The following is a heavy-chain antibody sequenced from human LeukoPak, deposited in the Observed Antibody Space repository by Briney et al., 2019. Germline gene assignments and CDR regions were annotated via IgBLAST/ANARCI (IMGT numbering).Heavy chain of an antibody. D-gene: IGHD5-18*01. CDR1: GFTFSRYA. V-gene: IGHV3-30*04. CDR2: ISYDGSNK. CDR3: ARLLRIQLWLPDC. J-gene: IGHJ4*02. Sequence: ARSLRLSCAASGFTFSRYAMHWVRQAPGKGLEWVAVISYDGSNKYYADSVKGRFTISRDNSKNTLYLQMNSLRAEDTAVYYCARLLRIQLWLPDCWGQGTLVTVSS.